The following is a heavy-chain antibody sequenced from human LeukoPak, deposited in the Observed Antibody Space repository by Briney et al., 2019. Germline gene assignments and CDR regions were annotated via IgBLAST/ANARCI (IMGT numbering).Heavy chain of an antibody. D-gene: IGHD3-22*01. CDR2: IIPIFGTA. V-gene: IGHV1-69*13. CDR3: ARGFQGITMIGNWIF. Sequence: SVKVSCKASGGTFSSYAISWVRQAPGQGLEWTGGIIPIFGTANYAQKFQGRVTITADESTSTAYMELSSLRSEDTAVYYCARGFQGITMIGNWIFWGQGTLVTVSS. J-gene: IGHJ4*02. CDR1: GGTFSSYA.